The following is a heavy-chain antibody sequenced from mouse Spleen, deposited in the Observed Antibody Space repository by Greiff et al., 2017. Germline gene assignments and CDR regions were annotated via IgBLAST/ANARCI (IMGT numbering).Heavy chain of an antibody. J-gene: IGHJ3*01. D-gene: IGHD2-4*01. CDR1: GYSITSGYY. CDR2: ISYDGSN. CDR3: AGDYDYSWFAY. V-gene: IGHV3-6*01. Sequence: ESGPGLVKPSQSLSLTCSVTGYSITSGYYWNWIRQFPGNKLEWMGYISYDGSNNYNPSLKNRISITRDTSKNQFFLKLNSVTTEDTATYYCAGDYDYSWFAYWGQGTLVTVSA.